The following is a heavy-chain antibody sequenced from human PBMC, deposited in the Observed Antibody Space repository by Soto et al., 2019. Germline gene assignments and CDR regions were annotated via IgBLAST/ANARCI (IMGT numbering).Heavy chain of an antibody. Sequence: SVKVSCKASGFTFTSSAVQWVRQARGQRLEWIGWIVVGSGNTNYAQKFQERVTITRDMSTSTAYMELSSLRSEDTAVYYCAARYSSGHLVFDYWGQGTLVTVSS. D-gene: IGHD6-19*01. J-gene: IGHJ4*02. CDR2: IVVGSGNT. V-gene: IGHV1-58*01. CDR3: AARYSSGHLVFDY. CDR1: GFTFTSSA.